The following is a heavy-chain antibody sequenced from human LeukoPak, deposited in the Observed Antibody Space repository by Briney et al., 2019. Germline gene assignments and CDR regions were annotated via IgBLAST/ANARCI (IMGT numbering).Heavy chain of an antibody. CDR3: ARRSSSEF. CDR1: GYSFSNYW. CDR2: INPGNSDT. J-gene: IGHJ4*02. V-gene: IGHV5-51*01. Sequence: GESLKISCKGSGYSFSNYWIGWVRQMPGKGLEWMAIINPGNSDTEYNPAFQGQVTIPADNSISTAYLQWSSLKASDSAMYYCARRSSSEFWGQGTLVTVSS. D-gene: IGHD6-6*01.